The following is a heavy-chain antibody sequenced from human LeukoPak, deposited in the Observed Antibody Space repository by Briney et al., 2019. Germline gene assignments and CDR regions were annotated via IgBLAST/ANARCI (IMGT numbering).Heavy chain of an antibody. J-gene: IGHJ4*02. D-gene: IGHD6-19*01. CDR2: INHSGNT. CDR1: GGSFSDYY. CDR3: ARGYSSGWYQVDY. V-gene: IGHV4-34*01. Sequence: SETLSLTCAVYGGSFSDYYWSWLRQPPGKGLEWIGEINHSGNTNYNPSLKSRVTISVDTSKNQFSLKLSSVTAADTAVYYCARGYSSGWYQVDYWGQGTLVTVSS.